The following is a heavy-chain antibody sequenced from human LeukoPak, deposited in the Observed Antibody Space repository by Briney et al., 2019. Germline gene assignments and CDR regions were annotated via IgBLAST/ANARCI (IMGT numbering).Heavy chain of an antibody. Sequence: ASVKVSCKASGYTFTGYYMHWVRQAPGQGLEWMGWINPSSGGTNYAQKFQGRVTMTRDTSISTAYMELSRLRSDDTAVYYCARDDANGDYVDWGQGTLVTVSS. CDR1: GYTFTGYY. CDR3: ARDDANGDYVD. D-gene: IGHD4-17*01. J-gene: IGHJ4*02. V-gene: IGHV1-2*02. CDR2: INPSSGGT.